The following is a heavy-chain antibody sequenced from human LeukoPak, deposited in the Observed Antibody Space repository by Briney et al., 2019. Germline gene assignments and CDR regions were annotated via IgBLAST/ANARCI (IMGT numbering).Heavy chain of an antibody. V-gene: IGHV3-30*03. D-gene: IGHD5-18*01. CDR2: ISYDGSNK. CDR1: GFTFSSYG. J-gene: IGHJ4*02. CDR3: ARQPYSYGFYYFDY. Sequence: GRSLRLSCAASGFTFSSYGMHWVRQAPGKGLEWVAVISYDGSNKYYADSVKGRFTISRDNSKNTLYLQMNSLRAEDTAVYYCARQPYSYGFYYFDYWGQGTLVTVSS.